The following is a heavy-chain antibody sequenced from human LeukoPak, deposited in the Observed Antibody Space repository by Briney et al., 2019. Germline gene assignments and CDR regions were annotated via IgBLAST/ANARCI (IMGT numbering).Heavy chain of an antibody. CDR1: GGTFSSYA. D-gene: IGHD4-17*01. V-gene: IGHV1-69*13. J-gene: IGHJ4*02. CDR2: VTPMFATA. CDR3: ARGLHGDYGYFDY. Sequence: SVKVSCKASGGTFSSYAISWVRQAPGQGLEWMGGVTPMFATANHAPKFQDRVTITADESTSTAYMELRSLRSEDTAVYHCARGLHGDYGYFDYWGQGTLVTVSS.